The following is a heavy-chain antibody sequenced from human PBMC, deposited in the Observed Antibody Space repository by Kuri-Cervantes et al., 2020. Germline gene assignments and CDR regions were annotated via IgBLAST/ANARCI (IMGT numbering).Heavy chain of an antibody. V-gene: IGHV1-18*01. CDR3: ARSGLYGGNPSAFDL. D-gene: IGHD4-23*01. CDR2: ISGYNGKT. J-gene: IGHJ3*01. CDR1: GYPFTNYG. Sequence: ASVKVSCKATGYPFTNYGISWVRQAPGQGLEWMGWISGYNGKTNYAQRLQGRVIMTTDTPTTTVYMELTSLRSDDTAVYYCARSGLYGGNPSAFDLWGQGTMVTVSS.